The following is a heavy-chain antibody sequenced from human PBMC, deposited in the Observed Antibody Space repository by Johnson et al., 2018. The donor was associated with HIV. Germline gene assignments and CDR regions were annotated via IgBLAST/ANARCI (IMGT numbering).Heavy chain of an antibody. V-gene: IGHV3-9*01. D-gene: IGHD5-12*01. J-gene: IGHJ3*02. CDR2: ITWNSGSI. CDR3: ARDRGGSGYSGYLGDAFDI. CDR1: GFTHRTYW. Sequence: EVQLVESGGGVVQPGRSLRLSCAASGFTHRTYWMTWVRQAPGKGLEWVSGITWNSGSIGYADSVKGRFTISRDNPKNSLYLQMNSLRAEDTAVYYCARDRGGSGYSGYLGDAFDIWGQGTMVTVSS.